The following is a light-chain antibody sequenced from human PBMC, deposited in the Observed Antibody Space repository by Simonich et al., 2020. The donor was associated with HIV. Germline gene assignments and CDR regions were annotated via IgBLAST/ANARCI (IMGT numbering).Light chain of an antibody. CDR2: KAS. Sequence: AIRMTQSPSSLSASTGDRVTITCRASQGISSYLAWYQQKPGKAPKLLIYKASSLESGVPSRFSGSGSGTEFTLTISSLQPDDFATYYCQQYNSYQYTFGQGTKLEIK. CDR3: QQYNSYQYT. V-gene: IGKV1-8*01. J-gene: IGKJ2*01. CDR1: QGISSY.